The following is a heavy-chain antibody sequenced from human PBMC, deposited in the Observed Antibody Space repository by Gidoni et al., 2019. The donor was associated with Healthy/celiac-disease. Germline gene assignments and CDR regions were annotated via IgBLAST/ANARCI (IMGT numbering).Heavy chain of an antibody. Sequence: EVQLLESGGGLVQPGGSLRLSCAASGFTFSSYAMSWVRQAPGKGLEWVSAISGSGGSTYYADSVKGRFTSSRDNSKNTLYLQMNSLRAEDTAVYYCAKTRSSTDYYYYYYMDVWGKGTTVTVSS. J-gene: IGHJ6*03. CDR1: GFTFSSYA. CDR2: ISGSGGST. V-gene: IGHV3-23*01. D-gene: IGHD2-2*01. CDR3: AKTRSSTDYYYYYYMDV.